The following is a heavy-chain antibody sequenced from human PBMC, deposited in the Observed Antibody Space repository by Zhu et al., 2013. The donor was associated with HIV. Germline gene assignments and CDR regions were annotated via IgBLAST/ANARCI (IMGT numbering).Heavy chain of an antibody. Sequence: QVQLVQSGAEVKKPGASVKVSCKASGYTFTNFYIHWVRQAPGHGLEWMGIFNPSGGSTSYAQKFQGRVTVTRDTSTSTVYMELSSLRSEDTAIYYCARDRTTGAHYYYMDVWGKGTTDTVSS. J-gene: IGHJ6*03. D-gene: IGHD4-17*01. CDR1: GYTFTNFY. CDR2: FNPSGGST. CDR3: ARDRTTGAHYYYMDV. V-gene: IGHV1-46*01.